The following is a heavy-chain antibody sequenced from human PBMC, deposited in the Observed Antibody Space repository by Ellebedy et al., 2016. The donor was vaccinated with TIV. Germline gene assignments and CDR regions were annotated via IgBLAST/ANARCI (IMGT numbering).Heavy chain of an antibody. CDR2: IYYSGST. D-gene: IGHD3-16*02. CDR1: GGSISSGGNY. V-gene: IGHV4-61*08. CDR3: ARVSTNYYYGLDV. Sequence: SETLSLTXTVSGGSISSGGNYWSWIRQHPGKGLEWIGYIYYSGSTSYNPSLKSRVNMSIDASKIQFSLMLRSVSAADTAVYYCARVSTNYYYGLDVWGQGTTVAVSS. J-gene: IGHJ6*02.